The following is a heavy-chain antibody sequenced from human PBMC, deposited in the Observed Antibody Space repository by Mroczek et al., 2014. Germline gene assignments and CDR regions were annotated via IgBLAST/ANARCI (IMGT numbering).Heavy chain of an antibody. CDR2: IYTSGST. Sequence: QVQLQESGPGLVKPSQTLSLTCTVSGGSISSGSYYWSWIRQPAGKGLEWIGRIYTSGSTNYNPSLKSRVTISVDTSKNQFSLKLSSVTAADTAVYYCARDGGGSRSYKYYYYGMDVWGQGTTVTVSS. CDR3: ARDGGGSRSYKYYYYGMDV. V-gene: IGHV4-61*02. D-gene: IGHD3-10*01. J-gene: IGHJ6*02. CDR1: GGSISSGSYY.